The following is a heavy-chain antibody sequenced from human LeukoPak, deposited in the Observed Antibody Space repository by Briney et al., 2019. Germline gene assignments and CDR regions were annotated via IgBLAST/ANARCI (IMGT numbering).Heavy chain of an antibody. Sequence: GGSPRLSCAASGLTFSYYWMSWVRQAPGKGLEWVANINQDGSEKYYVDSVKGRFTISRDNAKNSLYLLMNSLRAEDAAVYYCATYYYDNTGLIWGQGTLVTVSS. D-gene: IGHD3-22*01. J-gene: IGHJ4*02. CDR2: INQDGSEK. CDR1: GLTFSYYW. V-gene: IGHV3-7*01. CDR3: ATYYYDNTGLI.